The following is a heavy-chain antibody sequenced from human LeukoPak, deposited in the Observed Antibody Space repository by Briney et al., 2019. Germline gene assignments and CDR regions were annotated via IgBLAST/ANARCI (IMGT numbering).Heavy chain of an antibody. CDR2: IKQDGSEK. Sequence: GGSLRLSCAASGFTFSSYWMSWVRQAPGKGLEWVANIKQDGSEKYYVDSVKGRFTISRDNSKNTLYLQMNSLRAEDTAVYYCAKDPRIAVAGSVSDYWGQGTLVTVSS. J-gene: IGHJ4*02. CDR1: GFTFSSYW. V-gene: IGHV3-7*03. D-gene: IGHD6-19*01. CDR3: AKDPRIAVAGSVSDY.